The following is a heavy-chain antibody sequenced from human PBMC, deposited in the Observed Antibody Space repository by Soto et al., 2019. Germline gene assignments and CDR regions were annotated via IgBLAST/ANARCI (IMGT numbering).Heavy chain of an antibody. V-gene: IGHV1-18*01. D-gene: IGHD2-2*01. CDR3: ARVIPGAEAWFHP. CDR2: LSPYTDDP. CDR1: GNTFTNFG. Sequence: QGQLVQSGVEVKKPGASVKVSCSASGNTFTNFGVTWVRHAPGHGLDGMGWLSPYTDDPSYAQKVQGRVTMTIDTSTSTAYLDLRSLTADDTAVYYCARVIPGAEAWFHPWGQGTLVTVSS. J-gene: IGHJ5*02.